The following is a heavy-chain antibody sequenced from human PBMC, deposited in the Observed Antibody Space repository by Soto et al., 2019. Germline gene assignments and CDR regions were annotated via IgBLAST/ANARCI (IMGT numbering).Heavy chain of an antibody. V-gene: IGHV1-2*04. Sequence: QVQLVQSGAEVKKPGASVKVSCKASGYTFTGYYMHWVRQAPGQGLEWMGWINPNSGGTNYAQKFQGWVTMTRDTSISTAYMELSRLRSDDTAVYYCAREGCSSTSCYFGYYGSGTAFDIWGQGTMVTVSS. CDR2: INPNSGGT. CDR3: AREGCSSTSCYFGYYGSGTAFDI. CDR1: GYTFTGYY. D-gene: IGHD2-2*01. J-gene: IGHJ3*02.